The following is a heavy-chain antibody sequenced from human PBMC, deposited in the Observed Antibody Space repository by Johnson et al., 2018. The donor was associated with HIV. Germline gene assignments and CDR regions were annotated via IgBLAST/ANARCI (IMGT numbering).Heavy chain of an antibody. J-gene: IGHJ3*01. Sequence: VQLVESGGGLVQPGGSLRLSCAASGFTVSSYYMSWVRQAPGKGLDWVSVIYSGGSTYYADSVKGRFTISRDNSKNTLYLQMNSLRAEDTAVYYCAKARRAYDSRGYYYAYDAFDLWGQGTMITVSS. CDR2: IYSGGST. V-gene: IGHV3-66*01. D-gene: IGHD3-22*01. CDR3: AKARRAYDSRGYYYAYDAFDL. CDR1: GFTVSSYY.